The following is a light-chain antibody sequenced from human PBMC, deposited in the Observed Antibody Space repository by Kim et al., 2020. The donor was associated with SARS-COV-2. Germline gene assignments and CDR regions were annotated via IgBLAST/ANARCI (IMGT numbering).Light chain of an antibody. J-gene: IGLJ2*01. CDR3: QSWDSNTAFYVV. Sequence: SYELTQPPSVSVSPGQTASITCSGDKLGDRYVCWYQQKPGQSPLLVIYQDIKRPSGIPERFSGSTSGNTATLSISGTQAMDEAVYYCQSWDSNTAFYVVFGGGTQLTVL. CDR2: QDI. V-gene: IGLV3-1*01. CDR1: KLGDRY.